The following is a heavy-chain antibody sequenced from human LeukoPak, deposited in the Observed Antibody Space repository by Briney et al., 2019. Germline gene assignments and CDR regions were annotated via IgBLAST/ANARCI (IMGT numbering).Heavy chain of an antibody. CDR3: AKEIGTSTVTTVDS. V-gene: IGHV3-23*01. CDR2: ISSIGVST. D-gene: IGHD4-17*01. Sequence: GGSLRLSCAASGFTFNNYAMNWVRQAPGKGLEWVSEISSIGVSTFYADSVKSRFTISRDSSKNTLYLQMNSLRVEDTALYYCAKEIGTSTVTTVDSWGQGTLVTVSS. J-gene: IGHJ4*02. CDR1: GFTFNNYA.